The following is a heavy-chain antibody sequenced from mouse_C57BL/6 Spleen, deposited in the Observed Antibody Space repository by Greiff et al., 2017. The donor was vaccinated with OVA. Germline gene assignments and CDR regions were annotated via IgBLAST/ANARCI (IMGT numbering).Heavy chain of an antibody. CDR2: IYPRSGNT. V-gene: IGHV1-81*01. Sequence: VKLQESGAELARPGASVKLSCTASGYTFTSYGISWVKQRTGQGLEWIGEIYPRSGNTYYNEKFKGKATLTADKSSSTAYMELRSLTSEDSAVYFCAGFAYWGQGTLVTVSA. CDR3: AGFAY. J-gene: IGHJ3*01. CDR1: GYTFTSYG.